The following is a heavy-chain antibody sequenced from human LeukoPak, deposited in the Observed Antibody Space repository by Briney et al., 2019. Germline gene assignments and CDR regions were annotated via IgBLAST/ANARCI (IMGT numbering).Heavy chain of an antibody. V-gene: IGHV3-23*01. J-gene: IGHJ4*02. D-gene: IGHD6-13*01. CDR3: AKAHSSTWWAYDY. CDR2: ITGSGGST. CDR1: RFTFSSYA. Sequence: GGSLRLSCASARFTFSSYAMSWVRQAPGKGLEWVSAITGSGGSTYYADSVKGRFTISRDNSKNTLYLQMNSLRAEDRAVYYCAKAHSSTWWAYDYWGQGTLVTVSS.